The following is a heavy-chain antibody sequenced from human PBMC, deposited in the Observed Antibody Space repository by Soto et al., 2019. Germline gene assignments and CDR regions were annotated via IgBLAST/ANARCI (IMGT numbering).Heavy chain of an antibody. CDR2: INPDSGST. J-gene: IGHJ4*02. CDR3: ARPRHYYDSSGYYSE. CDR1: GGTFSSYA. D-gene: IGHD3-22*01. V-gene: IGHV1-2*02. Sequence: ASVKVSCKASGGTFSSYAIIWVRQAPGQGLEWMGWINPDSGSTNYAQKFQCRVTMTRDTSISTAYMELTSLTSDDTAVYYCARPRHYYDSSGYYSEWGQGTLVTVSS.